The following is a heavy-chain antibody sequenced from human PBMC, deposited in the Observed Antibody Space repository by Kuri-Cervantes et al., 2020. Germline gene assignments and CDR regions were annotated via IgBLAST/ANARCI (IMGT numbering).Heavy chain of an antibody. V-gene: IGHV3-9*01. D-gene: IGHD6-19*01. Sequence: GGSLRLSCAASGFTFDDYAMHWVRQAPGKGLEWVSGISWNSGSIGYADSVKGRFTISRDNAKNTLYLQMNSLRAEDTAVYYCARGHNSSGWYYGYWGQGTLVTVSS. CDR1: GFTFDDYA. CDR2: ISWNSGSI. J-gene: IGHJ4*02. CDR3: ARGHNSSGWYYGY.